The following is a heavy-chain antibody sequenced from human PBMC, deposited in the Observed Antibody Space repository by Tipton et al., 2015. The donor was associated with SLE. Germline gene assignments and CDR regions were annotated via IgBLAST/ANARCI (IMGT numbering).Heavy chain of an antibody. D-gene: IGHD3-10*01. V-gene: IGHV3-30*04. CDR2: ISHDGRDK. CDR3: ASDLLWFGDY. Sequence: AVSGFTFSNYAIHWVRQAPGKGLEWVAVISHDGRDKYYTDSVKGRFTVSRDNSQNTLFLQMNSLRPEDTAVYYCASDLLWFGDYWVQGTLVTVSS. J-gene: IGHJ4*02. CDR1: GFTFSNYA.